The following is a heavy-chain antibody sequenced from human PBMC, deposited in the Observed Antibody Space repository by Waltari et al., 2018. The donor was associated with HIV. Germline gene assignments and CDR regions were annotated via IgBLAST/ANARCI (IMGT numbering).Heavy chain of an antibody. CDR2: IQNDERNK. CDR3: VKDLSGGWSLDY. V-gene: IGHV3-30*02. CDR1: WFLRCRHG. D-gene: IGHD6-19*01. J-gene: IGHJ4*02. Sequence: QVQLVESGGGVVQPGGSLGLYCRVSWFLRCRHGMHWVRQVPGKGLEWVALIQNDERNKYYADSVKGRFTISRDSSTNVLFLQMNSLRVEDTALYYCVKDLSGGWSLDYWGQGTLVTVS.